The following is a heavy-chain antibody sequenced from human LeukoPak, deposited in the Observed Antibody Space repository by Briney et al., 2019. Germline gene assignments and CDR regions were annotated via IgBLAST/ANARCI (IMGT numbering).Heavy chain of an antibody. J-gene: IGHJ4*02. V-gene: IGHV3-11*04. D-gene: IGHD4-17*01. CDR2: ISSSGSTI. Sequence: GGSLRLSCAASGFTFSNAWMSWVRQAPGEGLEWVSYISSSGSTIYYADSVKGRFTISRDNAKNSLYLQMNSLRAEDTAVYYCARADYGDYYPDYWGQGTLVTVSS. CDR1: GFTFSNAW. CDR3: ARADYGDYYPDY.